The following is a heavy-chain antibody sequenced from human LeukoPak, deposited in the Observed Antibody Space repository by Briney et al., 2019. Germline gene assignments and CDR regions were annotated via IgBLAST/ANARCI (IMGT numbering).Heavy chain of an antibody. J-gene: IGHJ3*02. CDR1: GFTFSGSA. D-gene: IGHD3-22*01. CDR2: IRSKANSYAT. V-gene: IGHV3-73*01. CDR3: TSDTYDNPHDAFDI. Sequence: GGSLRLSCAASGFTFSGSAMHWVRQASGKGLEWVGRIRSKANSYATAYAASVKGRFTISRDDSKNTAYQQMNSLKTEDTAVYYCTSDTYDNPHDAFDIWGQGTMVTVSS.